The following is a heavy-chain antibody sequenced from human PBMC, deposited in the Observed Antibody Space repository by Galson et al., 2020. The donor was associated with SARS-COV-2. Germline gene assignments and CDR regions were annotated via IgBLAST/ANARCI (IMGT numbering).Heavy chain of an antibody. CDR3: ARSAALGLDY. CDR2: ISSSSSTI. D-gene: IGHD6-6*01. J-gene: IGHJ4*02. Sequence: GESLKISCAASGFTFSSYSMNWVRQAPGKGLEWVSYISSSSSTIYYADSVKGRFTISRDNAKNSLYLQMNSLRAEDTAVYYCARSAALGLDYWGQGTLVTVSS. V-gene: IGHV3-48*04. CDR1: GFTFSSYS.